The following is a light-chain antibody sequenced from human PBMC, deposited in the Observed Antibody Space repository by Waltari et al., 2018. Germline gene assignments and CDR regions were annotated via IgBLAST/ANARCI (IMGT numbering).Light chain of an antibody. Sequence: QLVLTQSPSASASLGASVKLTCTLSSGHSSNVLAWHHQQPEKGPRYLMKVNSDGSHSKGDKIPDRFSGSSSGAEHYLTISSLQSEDEADYYCQTGGHGTWVFGGGTKLTVL. J-gene: IGLJ3*02. CDR2: VNSDGSH. CDR1: SGHSSNV. V-gene: IGLV4-69*01. CDR3: QTGGHGTWV.